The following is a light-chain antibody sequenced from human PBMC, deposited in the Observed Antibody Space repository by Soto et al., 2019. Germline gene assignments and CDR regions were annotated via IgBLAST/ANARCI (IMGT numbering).Light chain of an antibody. CDR2: KAS. CDR1: QDINSW. J-gene: IGKJ4*01. CDR3: QQGKSFPLT. V-gene: IGKV1-12*01. Sequence: DIQMTQSPSSVSASVGDRVTITCRASQDINSWLAWYQQKPGLAPKLLISKASSLQGGVPSRFSGSRSGTDFALTISSLQPEDFATYFCQQGKSFPLTFGGRTKVDIK.